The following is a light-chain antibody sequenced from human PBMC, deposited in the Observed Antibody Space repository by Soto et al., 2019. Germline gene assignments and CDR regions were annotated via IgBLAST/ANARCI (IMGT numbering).Light chain of an antibody. CDR2: GDN. V-gene: IGLV1-40*01. Sequence: QSVLAQPPSVSGAPGQRVTIPCTGSSSNIGSFYDVHWYQQLPGTVPKLLIYGDNNRPSGVPDRFSGSKSGTSASLAITGLQPEDEADYYCQSYDNSLSHVVFGGGTKLTVL. J-gene: IGLJ2*01. CDR1: SSNIGSFYD. CDR3: QSYDNSLSHVV.